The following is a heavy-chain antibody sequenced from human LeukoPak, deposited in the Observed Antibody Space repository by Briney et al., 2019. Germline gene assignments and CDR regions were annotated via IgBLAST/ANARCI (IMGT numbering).Heavy chain of an antibody. Sequence: SGTLSLTCAVSGGSISSDYWWSWVRQPPGKGLEWIGEIYHSGTTNYNPPLKSRVTIPVDKSKNQFSLELSSVTAADTAVYYCATNSGWRFDYWGQGTLVTVSS. CDR1: GGSISSDYW. CDR2: IYHSGTT. D-gene: IGHD6-19*01. CDR3: ATNSGWRFDY. V-gene: IGHV4-4*02. J-gene: IGHJ4*02.